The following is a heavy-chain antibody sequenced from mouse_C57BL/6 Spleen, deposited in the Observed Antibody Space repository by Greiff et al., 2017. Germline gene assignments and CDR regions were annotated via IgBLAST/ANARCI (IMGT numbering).Heavy chain of an antibody. D-gene: IGHD1-1*01. CDR3: ESYGRSDGWGYFDY. CDR2: ILPGSGST. CDR1: GYTFTGYW. J-gene: IGHJ2*01. Sequence: QVQLQQSGAELMKPGASVKLSCKATGYTFTGYWIEWVKQRPGHGLEWIGEILPGSGSTNYNEKFKGKATFTADTSSNTAYMQLSSLPTEDSAIYYCESYGRSDGWGYFDYWGQGTTLTVSS. V-gene: IGHV1-9*01.